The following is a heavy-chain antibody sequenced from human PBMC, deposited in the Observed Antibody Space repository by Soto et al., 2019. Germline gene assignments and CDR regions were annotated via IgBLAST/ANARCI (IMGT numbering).Heavy chain of an antibody. J-gene: IGHJ4*02. CDR1: GFTFTDYP. D-gene: IGHD5-12*01. V-gene: IGHV3-64D*08. CDR3: VKGAGWLQDVDY. Sequence: EVQLVESGGGLVQPGGSLRLSCSASGFTFTDYPMYWVRQAPGKGLEYVSLISANGGSTHYADSVKGRFSISRDKSKKTLYLQMSSLRAEDTAVYYCVKGAGWLQDVDYWGQRTLVTVSS. CDR2: ISANGGST.